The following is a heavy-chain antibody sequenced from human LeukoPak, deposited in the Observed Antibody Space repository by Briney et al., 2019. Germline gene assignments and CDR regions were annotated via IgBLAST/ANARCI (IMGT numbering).Heavy chain of an antibody. V-gene: IGHV3-30*02. CDR3: AKDRDDSSGYFYGGYFDY. CDR1: GFTFSSYG. Sequence: GSLRLSCAASGFTFSSYGMHWVRQAPGKGLEWVAFIRYDGSNKYYADSVKGRFTISRDNSKNTLYLQMNSLRAEDTAVYYCAKDRDDSSGYFYGGYFDYWGQGTLVTVSS. D-gene: IGHD3-22*01. CDR2: IRYDGSNK. J-gene: IGHJ4*02.